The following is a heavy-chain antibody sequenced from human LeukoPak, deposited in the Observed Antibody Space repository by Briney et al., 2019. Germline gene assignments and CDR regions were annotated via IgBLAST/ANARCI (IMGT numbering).Heavy chain of an antibody. CDR3: ARDGPPASCRGPFGFDY. D-gene: IGHD2-2*01. Sequence: ASVKVSCKASGYTFTSYDGISWVRQAPGQGLEWMGWISAYNGNTNYAQKLQGRVTMTTDTSTSTAYMELRSLRSDDTAVYYCARDGPPASCRGPFGFDYWGQGTLVTVSS. CDR1: GYTFTSYDG. J-gene: IGHJ4*02. V-gene: IGHV1-18*01. CDR2: ISAYNGNT.